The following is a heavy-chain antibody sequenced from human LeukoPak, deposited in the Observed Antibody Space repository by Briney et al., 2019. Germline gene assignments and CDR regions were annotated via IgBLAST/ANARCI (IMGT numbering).Heavy chain of an antibody. D-gene: IGHD3-3*01. V-gene: IGHV3-21*01. CDR3: ARAVYYDFMDV. Sequence: GGSLRLSCAASGFTFDDYGMSRVRQAPGKGLEWVSSISSSSSYIYYADSVKGRFTISRDNAKNSLYLQMNSLRAEDTAVYYCARAVYYDFMDVWGKGTTVTVSS. CDR2: ISSSSSYI. J-gene: IGHJ6*04. CDR1: GFTFDDYG.